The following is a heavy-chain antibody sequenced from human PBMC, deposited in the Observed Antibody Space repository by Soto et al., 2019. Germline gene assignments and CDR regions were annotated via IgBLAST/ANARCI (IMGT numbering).Heavy chain of an antibody. CDR2: ISYDGSNK. CDR1: GFTFSSYA. D-gene: IGHD2-8*01. CDR3: ARDLRNGGGHY. V-gene: IGHV3-30-3*01. J-gene: IGHJ4*02. Sequence: QVQLVESGGGVVQPGRSLRLSCAASGFTFSSYAMHWVRQAPGKGLEWVAVISYDGSNKYYADSVKGRFTISRDNSKNTLYLQMNSPRAEDTAVYYCARDLRNGGGHYWGQGTLVTVSS.